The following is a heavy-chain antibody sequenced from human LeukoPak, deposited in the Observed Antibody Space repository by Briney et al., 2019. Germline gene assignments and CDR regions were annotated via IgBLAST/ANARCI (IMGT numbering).Heavy chain of an antibody. Sequence: PGGSLRLSCAASGFTVSSNYMSWVRQAPGKGLEWVLVIYSGGSTYYADSVKGRFTISRDNAKNTLYLQMNSLRVEDTAVYYCARGDGYAQRDWGQGTLVTVPS. CDR1: GFTVSSNY. CDR2: IYSGGST. J-gene: IGHJ4*02. D-gene: IGHD5-12*01. V-gene: IGHV3-53*01. CDR3: ARGDGYAQRD.